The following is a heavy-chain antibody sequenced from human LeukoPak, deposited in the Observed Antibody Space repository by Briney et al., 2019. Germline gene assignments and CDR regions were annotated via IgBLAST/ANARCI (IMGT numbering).Heavy chain of an antibody. CDR3: ARVPSWKGYMDA. CDR1: GFTFSSYA. Sequence: GGSLRLSCAASGFTFSSYAMHWVRQAPGKGLEWVSSISSFSSYIYYADSVKGRFTISRDNAKNSLYLQMSSLRAEDTAVYYCARVPSWKGYMDAWGKGTTVTVSS. J-gene: IGHJ6*03. V-gene: IGHV3-21*04. CDR2: ISSFSSYI. D-gene: IGHD1-1*01.